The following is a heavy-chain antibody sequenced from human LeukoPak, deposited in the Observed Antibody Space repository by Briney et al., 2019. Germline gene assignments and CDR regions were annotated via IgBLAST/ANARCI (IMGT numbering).Heavy chain of an antibody. Sequence: TSETLSLTCAVSGYSLSSGYYWGWIRQPPGKGLEWIGSIYHSGSTYYNPSLKSRVTISVDTSKNQFSLKLSSVTAADTAVYYCARRRLSGSYLYYFDYWGQGTLVTVSS. D-gene: IGHD1-26*01. CDR2: IYHSGST. V-gene: IGHV4-38-2*01. CDR3: ARRRLSGSYLYYFDY. CDR1: GYSLSSGYY. J-gene: IGHJ4*02.